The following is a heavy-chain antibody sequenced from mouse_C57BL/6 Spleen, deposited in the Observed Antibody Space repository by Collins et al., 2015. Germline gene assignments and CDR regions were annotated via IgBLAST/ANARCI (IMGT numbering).Heavy chain of an antibody. V-gene: IGHV9-2-1*01. D-gene: IGHD1-1*01. CDR3: ARRGVVGWYFDV. J-gene: IGHJ1*01. Sequence: QIQLVQSGPELKRPGETVKISCKASAYTFTDFSMHWVKQAPGKGLKWMGWINTETGEPAYADDFKGRFAFSLETSASTAYLQINNLKNEDTATYFCARRGVVGWYFDVWGAGTTITVSS. CDR1: AYTFTDFS. CDR2: INTETGEP.